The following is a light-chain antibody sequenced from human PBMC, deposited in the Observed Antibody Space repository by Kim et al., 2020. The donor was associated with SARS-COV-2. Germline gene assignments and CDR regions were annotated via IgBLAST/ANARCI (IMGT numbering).Light chain of an antibody. CDR1: SSDVGGYNY. J-gene: IGLJ3*02. Sequence: GQSITIACSGTSSDVGGYNYVSWDQQHPGKAPILMIYDVSKRPSGVANRFSGSKSGNTASLTISGLQAEDEADYYCSSYTSSSTRVFGGGTQLTVL. CDR3: SSYTSSSTRV. CDR2: DVS. V-gene: IGLV2-14*03.